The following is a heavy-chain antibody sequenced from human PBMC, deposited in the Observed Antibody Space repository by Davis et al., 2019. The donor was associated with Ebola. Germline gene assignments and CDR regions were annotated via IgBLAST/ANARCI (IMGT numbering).Heavy chain of an antibody. CDR2: INHSGRT. V-gene: IGHV4-34*01. Sequence: ESLKISCAVYGGSFSGYFWTWIRQPPGKGLEWIGEINHSGRTNYNPSLKSRVTISVYTSDNQFSLNLISVTAADTAVYYCARGARYRSAWYDYWGQGTLVFVSS. D-gene: IGHD6-19*01. CDR1: GGSFSGYF. CDR3: ARGARYRSAWYDY. J-gene: IGHJ4*02.